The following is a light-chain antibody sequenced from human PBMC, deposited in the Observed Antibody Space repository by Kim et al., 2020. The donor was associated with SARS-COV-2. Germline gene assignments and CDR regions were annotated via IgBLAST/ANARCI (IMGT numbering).Light chain of an antibody. Sequence: QSVLTQPPSVSGAPGQRVTISCTGSSSNIGAGYDVHWYQQLPGTAPKLLIYGNSNRPSGVPDLFSGSKSGTSASLAITGLQAEDEADYYCQSYDSSLSGSEVFGTGTKVTVL. CDR2: GNS. V-gene: IGLV1-40*01. J-gene: IGLJ1*01. CDR3: QSYDSSLSGSEV. CDR1: SSNIGAGYD.